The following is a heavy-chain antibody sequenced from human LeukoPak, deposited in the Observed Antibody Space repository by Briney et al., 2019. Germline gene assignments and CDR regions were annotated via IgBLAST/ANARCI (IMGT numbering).Heavy chain of an antibody. CDR2: MSTSGKT. V-gene: IGHV4-61*02. D-gene: IGHD3-3*01. Sequence: SETLSLTCTVSGGSISSGSYYWSWIRRPAGKGLEWIGRMSTSGKTNYNPSLKSRVAMSVDTSNNQFFLNLSSVTAADTAVYYCARDSRYYDYWSGYLGYWGQGTLVTVSS. CDR3: ARDSRYYDYWSGYLGY. J-gene: IGHJ4*02. CDR1: GGSISSGSYY.